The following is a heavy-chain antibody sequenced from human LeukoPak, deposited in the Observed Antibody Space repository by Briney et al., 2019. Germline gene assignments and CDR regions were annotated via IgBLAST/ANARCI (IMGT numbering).Heavy chain of an antibody. CDR2: IIPIFGTA. CDR1: GGTFSIYA. Sequence: SVNVSCKASGGTFSIYAISWVRQAPGQGLEWMGGIIPIFGTANYAQKFQGRVTITADESTSTAYMELSILRSEDTAVYYCARDRHSSGFFDYWGQGTLVTVSS. CDR3: ARDRHSSGFFDY. J-gene: IGHJ4*02. V-gene: IGHV1-69*13. D-gene: IGHD6-19*01.